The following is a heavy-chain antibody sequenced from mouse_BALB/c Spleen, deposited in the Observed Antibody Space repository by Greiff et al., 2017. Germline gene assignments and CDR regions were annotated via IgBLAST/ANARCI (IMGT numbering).Heavy chain of an antibody. CDR1: GYTFTNYW. D-gene: IGHD2-4*01. J-gene: IGHJ3*01. CDR2: IYPGGGYT. V-gene: IGHV1-63*02. Sequence: QVQLQHSGAELVRPGTSVKISCKASGYTFTNYWLGWVKQRPGHGLEWIGDIYPGGGYTNYNEKFKGKATLTADTSSSTAYMQLSSLTSEDSAVYFCARDYEGFAYWGQGTLVTVSA. CDR3: ARDYEGFAY.